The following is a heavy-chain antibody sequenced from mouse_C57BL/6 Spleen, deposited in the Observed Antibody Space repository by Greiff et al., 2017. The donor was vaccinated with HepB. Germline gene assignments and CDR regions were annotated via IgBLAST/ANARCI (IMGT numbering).Heavy chain of an antibody. CDR2: IYPSDSET. CDR3: ARQGLRSYYAMDY. CDR1: GYTFTSYW. Sequence: VQLQQPGAELVRPGSSVKLSCKASGYTFTSYWMDWVKQRPGQGLEWIGNIYPSDSETHYNQKFKDKATLTVDKSSSTAYMQFSSLTSEDSAVYYCARQGLRSYYAMDYWGQGTSVTVSS. D-gene: IGHD2-4*01. V-gene: IGHV1-61*01. J-gene: IGHJ4*01.